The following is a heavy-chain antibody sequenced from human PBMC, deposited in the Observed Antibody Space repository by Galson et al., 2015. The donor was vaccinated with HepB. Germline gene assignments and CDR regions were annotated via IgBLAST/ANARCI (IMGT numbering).Heavy chain of an antibody. Sequence: SLRLSCAASGFTFSSYSMNWVRQAPGKGLEWVSYISSSSSTIYYADSVKGRFTISRDNAKNSLYLQMNSLRAEDTAVYYCARAGWEQWLVPSYGMDVWGQGTTVTVSS. CDR3: ARAGWEQWLVPSYGMDV. CDR1: GFTFSSYS. CDR2: ISSSSSTI. V-gene: IGHV3-48*01. J-gene: IGHJ6*02. D-gene: IGHD6-19*01.